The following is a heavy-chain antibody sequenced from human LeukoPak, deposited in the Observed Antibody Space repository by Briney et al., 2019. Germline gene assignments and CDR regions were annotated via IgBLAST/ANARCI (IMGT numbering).Heavy chain of an antibody. V-gene: IGHV3-23*01. Sequence: PGGSLRLSCAASGFTFSSYGMNWVRLAPGKGLEWDSAISGSGGSTYYADSVKGRFTISRDNSKNTLYLQINSLRAEDTAVYYCAKGGRGRYFDWLLSLDYWGQGTLVTVSS. CDR3: AKGGRGRYFDWLLSLDY. CDR2: ISGSGGST. J-gene: IGHJ4*02. CDR1: GFTFSSYG. D-gene: IGHD3-9*01.